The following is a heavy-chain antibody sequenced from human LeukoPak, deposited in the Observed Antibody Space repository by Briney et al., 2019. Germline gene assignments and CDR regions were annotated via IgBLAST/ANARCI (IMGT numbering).Heavy chain of an antibody. CDR2: INHSGST. Sequence: SETLSLTCAVYGGSFSGYYWSWIRQPPGKGLEGIGEINHSGSTNYNPSLKSRVTISVDTSKNHFSLKLSSVTAADTAVYYCARRIAAADAFDIWGQGTMDTVSS. D-gene: IGHD6-13*01. V-gene: IGHV4-34*01. CDR1: GGSFSGYY. J-gene: IGHJ3*02. CDR3: ARRIAAADAFDI.